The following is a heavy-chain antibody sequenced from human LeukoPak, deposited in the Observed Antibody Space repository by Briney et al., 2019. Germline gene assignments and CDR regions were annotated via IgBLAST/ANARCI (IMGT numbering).Heavy chain of an antibody. CDR3: AEGVQWELLPTFDY. D-gene: IGHD1-26*01. Sequence: GGSLTLSCPPSGFTFSRNSMNWVRQPPGKGLGWVAVISYDGSNKYYADSVKGRFTISRDNSKNTLYLQMNSLRADDTAVYYCAEGVQWELLPTFDYWGQGTLVTVSS. J-gene: IGHJ4*02. CDR1: GFTFSRNS. V-gene: IGHV3-30*18. CDR2: ISYDGSNK.